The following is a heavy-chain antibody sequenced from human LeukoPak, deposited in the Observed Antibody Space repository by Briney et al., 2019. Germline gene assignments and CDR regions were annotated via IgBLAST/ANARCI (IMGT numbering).Heavy chain of an antibody. Sequence: ASVKVSCKASGYTFTSYGISWVRQAPGQGLEWMGWISAYNGNTNYGQKLQGRVTMTTDTSTSTAYMELRSLRSDDTAVYYCARGKITMIVDGSFDYWGQGTLVTVSS. CDR2: ISAYNGNT. D-gene: IGHD3-22*01. CDR3: ARGKITMIVDGSFDY. CDR1: GYTFTSYG. V-gene: IGHV1-18*01. J-gene: IGHJ4*02.